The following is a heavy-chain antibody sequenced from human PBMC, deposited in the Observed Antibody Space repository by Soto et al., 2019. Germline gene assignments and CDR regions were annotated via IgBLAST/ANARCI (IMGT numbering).Heavy chain of an antibody. CDR1: GFVFKDSS. CDR2: IRDRAYNYAT. V-gene: IGHV3-73*01. CDR3: TRLISAAQDY. J-gene: IGHJ4*02. D-gene: IGHD3-10*01. Sequence: EVLLVESGGGVVQPGGSLKLSCAASGFVFKDSSIHWVRQASGKGLKWVGRIRDRAYNYATAYTASVKGRFTVSRDDSNNTAYLQMDSLKTEDTAIYYCTRLISAAQDYWGQGTLVTVSS.